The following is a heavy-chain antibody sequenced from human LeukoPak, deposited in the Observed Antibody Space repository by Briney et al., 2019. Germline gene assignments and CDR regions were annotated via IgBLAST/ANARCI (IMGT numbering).Heavy chain of an antibody. J-gene: IGHJ4*02. V-gene: IGHV7-4-1*02. CDR3: ARGKNTAMGYYFDY. CDR1: GYTFTSYG. Sequence: ASVKVSCKASGYTFTSYGINWLRQAPGQGLEWMGWINTNTGNPTYAQGFTGRFVFSLDTSVSTAYLQISSLKAEDTAVYYCARGKNTAMGYYFDYWGQGTLVTVSS. CDR2: INTNTGNP. D-gene: IGHD5-18*01.